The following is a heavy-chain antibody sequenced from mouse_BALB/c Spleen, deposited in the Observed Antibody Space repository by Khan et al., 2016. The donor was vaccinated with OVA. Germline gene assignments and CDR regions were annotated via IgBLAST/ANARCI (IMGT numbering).Heavy chain of an antibody. V-gene: IGHV1-9*01. J-gene: IGHJ3*01. CDR2: ILPGSGRN. CDR1: GYTFSSYW. Sequence: QVQLQQSGAELMKPGASVKISCKATGYTFSSYWIEWVKQRPGHGLEWIGEILPGSGRNNYNEKFKGKATFTADKSSNTAYMQLSSLTSDDSAVYYCARGNYYGSSSWFGDWGQGTLVTVSA. D-gene: IGHD1-1*01. CDR3: ARGNYYGSSSWFGD.